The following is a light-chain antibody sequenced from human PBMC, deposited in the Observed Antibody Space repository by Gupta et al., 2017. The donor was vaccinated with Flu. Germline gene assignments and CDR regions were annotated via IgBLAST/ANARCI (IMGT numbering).Light chain of an antibody. Sequence: TSSDVGGYNYVSWYQQPPGKAPNLMIYDVSNRSSVVSNRFSCSTSGNTASLTSSGLQAEDEAYYYCSSYTSSSTVVFGGGTKLTVL. V-gene: IGLV2-14*01. CDR2: DVS. J-gene: IGLJ2*01. CDR3: SSYTSSSTVV. CDR1: SSDVGGYNY.